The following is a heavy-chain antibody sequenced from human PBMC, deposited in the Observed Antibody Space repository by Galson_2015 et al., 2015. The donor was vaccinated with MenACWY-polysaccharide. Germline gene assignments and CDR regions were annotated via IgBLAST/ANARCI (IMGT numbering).Heavy chain of an antibody. V-gene: IGHV3-30*18. CDR1: GFTFRTYG. J-gene: IGHJ4*02. CDR2: ISFDGSKK. CDR3: AKGLAPDYGDYGVDY. Sequence: SLRLSCAASGFTFRTYGTHWVRQAPGNGLEWVGVISFDGSKKYYADSVKGRFTISRDNSKNTQYLQINSLRTEDTAVYYCAKGLAPDYGDYGVDYWGQGTLVTVSS. D-gene: IGHD4-17*01.